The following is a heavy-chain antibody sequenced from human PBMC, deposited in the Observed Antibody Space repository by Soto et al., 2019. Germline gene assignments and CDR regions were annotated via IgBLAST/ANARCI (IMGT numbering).Heavy chain of an antibody. CDR1: GYTFTSYG. CDR2: ISAYNGNT. D-gene: IGHD2-8*01. J-gene: IGHJ5*02. Sequence: ASVKVSCKASGYTFTSYGISWVRQAPGQGLEWMGWISAYNGNTNYAQKLQGRVTMTTDTSTSTAYMELRSLRSDDTAVYYCARDFTQITNGWFDPWGQGTLVTLSS. V-gene: IGHV1-18*01. CDR3: ARDFTQITNGWFDP.